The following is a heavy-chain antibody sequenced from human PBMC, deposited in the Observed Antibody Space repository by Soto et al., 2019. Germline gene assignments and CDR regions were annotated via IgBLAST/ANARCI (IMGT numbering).Heavy chain of an antibody. CDR1: GDTFSSYT. V-gene: IGHV1-69*08. D-gene: IGHD3-10*01. CDR3: ARDLHLTPMRGVIRWYFSL. CDR2: IVPILGIT. Sequence: QVQLVQSGAEVKKPGSSVTVSCKASGDTFSSYTFSWVRQAPGQGLEWMGRIVPILGITNYAQKFQDRITINADKSTTTVYLELNGLTSEDTAVYFGARDLHLTPMRGVIRWYFSLWGRGTLVSVS. J-gene: IGHJ2*01.